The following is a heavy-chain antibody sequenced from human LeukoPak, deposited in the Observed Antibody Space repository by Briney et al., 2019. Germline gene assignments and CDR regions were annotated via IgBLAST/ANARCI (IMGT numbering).Heavy chain of an antibody. CDR3: AREGRSNPFDY. D-gene: IGHD4-11*01. V-gene: IGHV4-61*02. Sequence: SQTLSLTCTVSGGSISSGSYYWSWIRQPAGTGLEWIGRIYTSGSTNYNPSLKSRVTISVDTSKNQFSLKLSSVTAADTAVYYCAREGRSNPFDYWGQGTLVTVSS. CDR2: IYTSGST. J-gene: IGHJ4*02. CDR1: GGSISSGSYY.